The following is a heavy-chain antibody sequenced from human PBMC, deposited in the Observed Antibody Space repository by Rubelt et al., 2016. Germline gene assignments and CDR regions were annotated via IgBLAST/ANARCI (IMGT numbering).Heavy chain of an antibody. CDR1: GYTFTGYY. CDR3: ARDYCSGGSCYSVFDY. Sequence: QVQLVQSGAEVKKPGASVKVSCKASGYTFTGYYMHWVRQAPGQGLEWMGWINPNSGGTNYAQKFTGRVTMTREPSISTAYMELSRLRSDDTAVYYCARDYCSGGSCYSVFDYWGQGTLVTVSS. CDR2: INPNSGGT. V-gene: IGHV1-2*02. J-gene: IGHJ4*02. D-gene: IGHD2-15*01.